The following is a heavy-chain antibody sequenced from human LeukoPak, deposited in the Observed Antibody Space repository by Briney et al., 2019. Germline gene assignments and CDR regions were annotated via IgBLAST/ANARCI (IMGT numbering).Heavy chain of an antibody. CDR2: IYYSGST. CDR3: ARQIYDFWSGPFDY. Sequence: ETLSLTCTVSGGSISSYYWGWIRQPPGKGLEWIGSIYYSGSTYYNPSLKSRVTISVDTSKNQFSLKLSSVTAADTAVYYCARQIYDFWSGPFDYWGQGTLVTVSS. J-gene: IGHJ4*02. D-gene: IGHD3-3*01. CDR1: GGSISSYY. V-gene: IGHV4-39*01.